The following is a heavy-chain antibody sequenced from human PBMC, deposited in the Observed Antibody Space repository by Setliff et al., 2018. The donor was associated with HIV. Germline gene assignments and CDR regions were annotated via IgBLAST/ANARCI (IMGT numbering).Heavy chain of an antibody. Sequence: KPGGSLRLSCAASGFTFSSYSMNWVRQAPGKGLEWVSSISSSSSYIYYADSVKGRFTISRDNAKNSLYLQMNSLRAEDTAVYYCARDRRSAAGTLGAFDIWGQGTMVTVSS. V-gene: IGHV3-21*01. CDR2: ISSSSSYI. J-gene: IGHJ3*02. CDR3: ARDRRSAAGTLGAFDI. CDR1: GFTFSSYS. D-gene: IGHD6-13*01.